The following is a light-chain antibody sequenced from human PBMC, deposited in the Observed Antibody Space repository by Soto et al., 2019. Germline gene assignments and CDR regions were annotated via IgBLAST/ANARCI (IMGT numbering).Light chain of an antibody. CDR2: LNSDGSH. Sequence: QSVLTQSPSASASLGASVKLTCTLSSGHSSYAIAWHQQQPEKGPRYLMKLNSDGSHSKGDGIPDRFSGSSSGADRYLTISSLQSEDEADYHCQTWGTGIQVFGGGTKVTVL. J-gene: IGLJ2*01. CDR1: SGHSSYA. CDR3: QTWGTGIQV. V-gene: IGLV4-69*01.